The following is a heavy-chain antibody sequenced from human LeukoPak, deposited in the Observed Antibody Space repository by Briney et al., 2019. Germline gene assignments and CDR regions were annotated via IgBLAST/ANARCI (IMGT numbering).Heavy chain of an antibody. CDR3: ARRTDYRCDY. J-gene: IGHJ4*02. V-gene: IGHV5-51*01. Sequence: GESLKVSCEGSGYSFTSYWVGWVRQMPGKGLEWMGIIYPGDSDTRYSLSFQGQVTISADKSINTAYLQWSSLKASDTAMYYCARRTDYRCDYWGQGTLVTVSS. CDR1: GYSFTSYW. D-gene: IGHD4-11*01. CDR2: IYPGDSDT.